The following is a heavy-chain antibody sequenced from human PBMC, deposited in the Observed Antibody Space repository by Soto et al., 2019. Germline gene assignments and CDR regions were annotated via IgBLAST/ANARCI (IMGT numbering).Heavy chain of an antibody. CDR1: GFTFSSYG. CDR3: AKDAESGSYY. Sequence: QVQLVESGGGVVQPGRSLRLSCAASGFTFSSYGMHWVRQAPGKGLEWVAVISYDGSNKYYADSVKGRFTISRDNSKNTLYLQMNSLRAEDTAVYYCAKDAESGSYYWGQGTLVTVSS. J-gene: IGHJ4*02. V-gene: IGHV3-30*18. D-gene: IGHD1-26*01. CDR2: ISYDGSNK.